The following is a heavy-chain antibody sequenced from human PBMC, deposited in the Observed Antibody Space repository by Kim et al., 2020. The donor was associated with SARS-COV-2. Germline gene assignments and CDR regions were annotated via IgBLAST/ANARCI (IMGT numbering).Heavy chain of an antibody. Sequence: YYADSVKGRFTISRDNSKNTLYLQMNSLRAEDTAVYYCARESMGHDAFDIWGQGTMVTVSS. CDR3: ARESMGHDAFDI. V-gene: IGHV3-30*01. D-gene: IGHD3-16*01. J-gene: IGHJ3*02.